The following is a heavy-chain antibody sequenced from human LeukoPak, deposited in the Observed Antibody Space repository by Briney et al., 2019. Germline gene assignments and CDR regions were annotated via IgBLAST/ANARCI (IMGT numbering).Heavy chain of an antibody. CDR1: GFTFSSYW. V-gene: IGHV3-7*01. Sequence: GGSLRLSCAASGFTFSSYWMSWVRQAPGKGLEWVANIKQGGSEKYYVDSVKGRFTISRDNAKNSLCLQMNSLRAEDTAVYYCARLPAYYDFWSGYSHYYYMDVWGKGTTVTVSS. D-gene: IGHD3-3*01. CDR2: IKQGGSEK. CDR3: ARLPAYYDFWSGYSHYYYMDV. J-gene: IGHJ6*03.